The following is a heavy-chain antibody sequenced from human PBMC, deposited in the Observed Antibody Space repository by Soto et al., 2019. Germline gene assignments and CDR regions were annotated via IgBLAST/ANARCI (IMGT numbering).Heavy chain of an antibody. J-gene: IGHJ4*02. CDR2: IIPILGIA. D-gene: IGHD1-26*01. V-gene: IGHV1-69*02. Sequence: SVKVSCKASGGTFSSYTISWVRQAPGQGLGWMGRIIPILGIANYAQKFQGRVTITADKFTSTAYMELSSLRAEDTAVYYCAILAHGKFDYWGQGALVTVSS. CDR3: AILAHGKFDY. CDR1: GGTFSSYT.